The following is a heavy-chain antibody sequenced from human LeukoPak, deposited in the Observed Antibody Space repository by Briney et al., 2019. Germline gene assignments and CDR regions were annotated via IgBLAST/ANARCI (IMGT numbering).Heavy chain of an antibody. D-gene: IGHD3-10*01. V-gene: IGHV3-21*01. J-gene: IGHJ5*02. CDR3: VRDRFPGSLRWFDP. CDR2: ISSSSSYI. CDR1: GFTFSSYS. Sequence: KPAGSLRLSCAASGFTFSSYSMNWVRQAPGKGLEWVSSISSSSSYIYYPDSVKGRFTISRDNVKNSLYLRMNSLRAEGTAMYYCVRDRFPGSLRWFDPWGQGTLVTVSS.